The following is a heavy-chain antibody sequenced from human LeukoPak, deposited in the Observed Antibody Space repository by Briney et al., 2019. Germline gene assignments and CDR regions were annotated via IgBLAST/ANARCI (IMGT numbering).Heavy chain of an antibody. D-gene: IGHD2-15*01. J-gene: IGHJ4*02. CDR2: ISYDGSNK. Sequence: GGSLRLSCAASGFTFSSYAMHWVRQAPGKGLEWVAVISYDGSNKYYADSVKGRFTISRDNSKNTLYLQMNSLRAEDTAVYYCARDRNPYCSGGSCHPVDYWGQGTLVTVSS. V-gene: IGHV3-30*04. CDR1: GFTFSSYA. CDR3: ARDRNPYCSGGSCHPVDY.